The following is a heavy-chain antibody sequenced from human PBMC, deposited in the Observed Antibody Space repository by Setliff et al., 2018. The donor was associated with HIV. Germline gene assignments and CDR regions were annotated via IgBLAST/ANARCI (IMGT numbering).Heavy chain of an antibody. CDR1: GFTVSSNY. D-gene: IGHD6-19*01. CDR3: AKDYRNSGWYVGFDY. V-gene: IGHV3-23*01. J-gene: IGHJ4*02. Sequence: PGGSLRLSCAASGFTVSSNYMSWVRQAPGKGLEWVSCISGNGETTYYADSVKGRFTMSKDSSGNSVYLEMNSLRAEDTALYYCAKDYRNSGWYVGFDYWGQGILVTVSS. CDR2: ISGNGETT.